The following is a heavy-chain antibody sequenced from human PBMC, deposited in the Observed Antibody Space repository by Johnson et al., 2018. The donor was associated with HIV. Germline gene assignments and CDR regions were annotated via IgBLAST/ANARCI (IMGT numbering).Heavy chain of an antibody. CDR3: ARDDRPDGFDI. D-gene: IGHD3-16*01. Sequence: VHLVESGGGLVPPGGSLRLSCTASEFTISGYYMSWVRQAPGKGLEWVSVISSGGTTYYADSVKGRFTVSRDNSGNTLYLQMNSLRTDDTALYYCARDDRPDGFDIWGQGTMVTVSS. CDR2: ISSGGTT. V-gene: IGHV3-66*02. J-gene: IGHJ3*02. CDR1: EFTISGYY.